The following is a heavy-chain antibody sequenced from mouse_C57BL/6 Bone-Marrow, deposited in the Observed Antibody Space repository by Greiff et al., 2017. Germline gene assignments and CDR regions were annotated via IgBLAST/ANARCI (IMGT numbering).Heavy chain of an antibody. J-gene: IGHJ3*01. CDR1: GYTFTSYW. D-gene: IGHD1-1*01. CDR2: INPSSGYT. Sequence: VQLQQSGADLAKPGASVKLSCKASGYTFTSYWMPWVKQTPGQGLEWVGYINPSSGYTKYTQNLKDKATLTADKSSSTAYMQLSSLTYEDSAVYDCERGDYYGSSTGAYWGQGTLVTVSA. V-gene: IGHV1-7*01. CDR3: ERGDYYGSSTGAY.